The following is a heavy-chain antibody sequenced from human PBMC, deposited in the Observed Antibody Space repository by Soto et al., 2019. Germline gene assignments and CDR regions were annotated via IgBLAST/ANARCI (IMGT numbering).Heavy chain of an antibody. V-gene: IGHV6-1*01. CDR3: ARANDPSGNYIQYFDY. J-gene: IGHJ4*02. CDR1: GGSVSSNSAA. CDR2: TYYRSRWYD. Sequence: SQTLSLPFAISGGSVSSNSAACNLIRHSPSRGLEWLGRTYYRSRWYDDYAESVRGRIAVNPDTSKNQFSLQLNSVTPEDTAVYFCARANDPSGNYIQYFDYWGQGTLVTVSS. D-gene: IGHD3-22*01.